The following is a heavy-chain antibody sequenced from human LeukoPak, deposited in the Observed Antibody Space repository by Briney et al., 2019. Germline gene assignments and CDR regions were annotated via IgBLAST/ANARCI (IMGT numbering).Heavy chain of an antibody. CDR1: GYTFTGYY. V-gene: IGHV1-2*02. CDR3: ARDGLAELERRSALNYYYYYMDV. Sequence: ASVKVSCKASGYTFTGYYMHWVRQAPGQGLEWMGWINPNSGGTNYAQKFQGRVTMTRDTSISTAYMELSRLRSDDTAVYYCARDGLAELERRSALNYYYYYMDVWGKGTTVTVSS. CDR2: INPNSGGT. J-gene: IGHJ6*03. D-gene: IGHD1-1*01.